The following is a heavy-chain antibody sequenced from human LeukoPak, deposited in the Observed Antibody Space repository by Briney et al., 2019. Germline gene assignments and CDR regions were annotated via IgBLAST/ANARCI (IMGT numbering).Heavy chain of an antibody. Sequence: GGSLRLLYALCGLSVSRNCMTWVPQTRGRGLVWVLLLYSGGISYYADSVKGRLTTSRDNSKNQLYLQMNSLRAEDTAVYYCARSHPWGMSDYYYSVMDVWGQGTTVTVSS. CDR3: ARSHPWGMSDYYYSVMDV. V-gene: IGHV3-53*01. CDR1: GLSVSRNC. J-gene: IGHJ6*02. CDR2: LYSGGIS. D-gene: IGHD2-8*02.